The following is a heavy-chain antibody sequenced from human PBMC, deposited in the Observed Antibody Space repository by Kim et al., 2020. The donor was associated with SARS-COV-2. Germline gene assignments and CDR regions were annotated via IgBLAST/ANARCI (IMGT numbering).Heavy chain of an antibody. CDR3: AKDYYGSGTYYDY. D-gene: IGHD3-10*01. CDR2: ISYDGSNK. J-gene: IGHJ4*02. Sequence: GGSLRLSCAASGFTFSSYGMHWVRQAPGKGLEWVAVISYDGSNKYYADSVKGRFTISRDNSKNTLYLQMNSLRAEDTAVYYCAKDYYGSGTYYDYWGQGTLVTVSS. CDR1: GFTFSSYG. V-gene: IGHV3-30*18.